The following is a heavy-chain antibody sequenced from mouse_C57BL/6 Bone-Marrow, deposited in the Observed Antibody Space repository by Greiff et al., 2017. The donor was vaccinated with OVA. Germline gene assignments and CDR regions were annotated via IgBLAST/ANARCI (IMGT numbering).Heavy chain of an antibody. CDR1: GFSFNTYA. Sequence: DVHLVESGGGLVQPKGSLKLSCAASGFSFNTYAMNWVRQAPGKGLEWVARIRSKSNNYATYYADSVKDRFTISRDDSESMLYLQMNNLKTEDTAMYYCVREDVHFDYWGQGTTLTVSS. V-gene: IGHV10-1*01. CDR3: VREDVHFDY. CDR2: IRSKSNNYAT. J-gene: IGHJ2*01.